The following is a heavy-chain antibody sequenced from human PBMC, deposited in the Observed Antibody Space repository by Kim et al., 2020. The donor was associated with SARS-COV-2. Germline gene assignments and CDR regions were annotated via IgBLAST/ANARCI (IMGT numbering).Heavy chain of an antibody. V-gene: IGHV3-15*01. J-gene: IGHJ4*02. CDR3: TTDRGGGDSHFDY. Sequence: YAAPVKGRFTISRDDSKNTLYLQMNSLKTEDTAVYYCTTDRGGGDSHFDYWGQGTLVTVSS. D-gene: IGHD2-21*02.